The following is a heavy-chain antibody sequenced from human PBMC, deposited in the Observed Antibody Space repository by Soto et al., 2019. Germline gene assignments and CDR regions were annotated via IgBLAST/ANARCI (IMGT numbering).Heavy chain of an antibody. J-gene: IGHJ3*02. D-gene: IGHD3-22*01. CDR3: AREIYDSSGYYDAFDI. V-gene: IGHV3-48*02. CDR2: ISSSSSTI. Sequence: GGSLRLSCAASGFTFSSYSMNWVRQAPGKGLEWVSYISSSSSTIYYADSVKGRFTISTDNAKNSLYLQMNSLRDEDTAVYYCAREIYDSSGYYDAFDIWGQGTMVTVSS. CDR1: GFTFSSYS.